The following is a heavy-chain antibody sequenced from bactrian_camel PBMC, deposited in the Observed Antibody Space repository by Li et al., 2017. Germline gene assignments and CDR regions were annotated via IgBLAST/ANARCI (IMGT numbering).Heavy chain of an antibody. CDR1: PNIRSC. J-gene: IGHJ4*01. CDR2: IDTDGSP. Sequence: HVQLVESGGDLVQPGGSLRLSCAVSPNIRSCVAWFRQAPGKEREGVATIDTDGSPSYADSVKGRFATSRDNAKNTLYLQMDSLKYEDTAMYYCAAGPGEGYGGNCHTFRGYKDWGQGTQVTVS. CDR3: AAGPGEGYGGNCHTFRGYKD. D-gene: IGHD6*01. V-gene: IGHV3S53*01.